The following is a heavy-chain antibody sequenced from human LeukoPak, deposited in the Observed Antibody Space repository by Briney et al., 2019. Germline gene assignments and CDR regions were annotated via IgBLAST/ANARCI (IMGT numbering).Heavy chain of an antibody. CDR1: DDSISGYF. J-gene: IGHJ3*02. CDR2: IYYSGST. Sequence: SETLSLTCIVSDDSISGYFWNWIRQPPRKGLEWIGYIYYSGSTNYNPSLKSRVTISLETSKNQFSLKLSSVTAADTAVYYCARAFGSGYVFDIWGQGTVVTVSS. D-gene: IGHD3-10*01. V-gene: IGHV4-59*01. CDR3: ARAFGSGYVFDI.